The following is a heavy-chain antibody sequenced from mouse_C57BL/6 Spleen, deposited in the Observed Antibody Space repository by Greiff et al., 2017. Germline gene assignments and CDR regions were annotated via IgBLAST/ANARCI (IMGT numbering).Heavy chain of an antibody. CDR2: IDPENGDT. CDR1: GFNIKDDY. D-gene: IGHD2-1*01. J-gene: IGHJ2*01. Sequence: VQLQQSGAELVRPGASVKLSCTASGFNIKDDYMHWVKQRPEQGLEWIGWIDPENGDTEYASKFQGKATITADTSSNTAYLQLSSLTSEDTAVYYCTTYSIDYGNVDYWGQGTTLTVSS. CDR3: TTYSIDYGNVDY. V-gene: IGHV14-4*01.